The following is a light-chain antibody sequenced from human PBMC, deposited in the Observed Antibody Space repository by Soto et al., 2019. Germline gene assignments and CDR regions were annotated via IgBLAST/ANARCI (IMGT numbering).Light chain of an antibody. CDR2: TAS. Sequence: IQLTQSPSSLSASVGDRVTITCRATQGISSYLAWYQQKPGKAPKLLIYTASTLQSGVPSRFSGSGSGTEFTLTISSLQPDDFATYYCQQYNSYPWTFGQGTKVDNK. CDR1: QGISSY. V-gene: IGKV1-9*01. J-gene: IGKJ1*01. CDR3: QQYNSYPWT.